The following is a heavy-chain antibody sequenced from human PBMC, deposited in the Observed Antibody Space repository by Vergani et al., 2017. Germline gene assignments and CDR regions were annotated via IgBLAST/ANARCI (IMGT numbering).Heavy chain of an antibody. CDR1: GGSLSSYY. CDR2: IYYSGST. V-gene: IGHV4-59*01. J-gene: IGHJ3*02. Sequence: QVQLQESGPGLVKPSETLSLTCTVSGGSLSSYYWSWIRQPPGTGLEWIGYIYYSGSTNYNPSLKSRVTISVDTSKTQFSLKLSSVTAADTAVYYCARNPYCGGDGYSDAFDIWGQGTMVTVSS. CDR3: ARNPYCGGDGYSDAFDI. D-gene: IGHD2-21*02.